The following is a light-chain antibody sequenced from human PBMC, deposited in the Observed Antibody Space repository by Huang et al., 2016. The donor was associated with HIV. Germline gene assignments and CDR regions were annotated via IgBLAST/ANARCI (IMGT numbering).Light chain of an antibody. J-gene: IGKJ2*01. V-gene: IGKV3D-20*01. CDR1: QTVRNRF. CDR2: DAS. CDR3: QQYGDSSYS. Sequence: EIVLTQSPATLYLSPGERATLSCGATQTVRNRFLAWFQQKPGLAPRLLIYDASVRATGIPDFTLTINRLEPEEFAVYYCQQYGDSSYSFGQGTKLQIK.